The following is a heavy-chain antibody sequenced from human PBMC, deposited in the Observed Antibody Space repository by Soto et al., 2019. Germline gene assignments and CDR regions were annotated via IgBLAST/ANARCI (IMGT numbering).Heavy chain of an antibody. CDR3: AAFDFWSGYPSPYFDY. Sequence: SVKVSCKASGFTFTSSAVQWVRQARGQRLEWIGWIVVGSGNTNYAQKFQERVTITRDMSTSTAYMELSSLRSEDTAVCYCAAFDFWSGYPSPYFDYWGQGTLVTVSS. CDR2: IVVGSGNT. J-gene: IGHJ4*02. V-gene: IGHV1-58*01. D-gene: IGHD3-3*01. CDR1: GFTFTSSA.